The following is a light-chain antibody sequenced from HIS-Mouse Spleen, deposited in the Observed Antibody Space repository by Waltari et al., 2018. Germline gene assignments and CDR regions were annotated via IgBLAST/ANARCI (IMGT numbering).Light chain of an antibody. J-gene: IGKJ2*01. CDR2: KVS. CDR3: MQGTHWPPYT. Sequence: DVVMTQSPLSLPVTLGQPASISCRSRQSLVYSDGKTYLNWFQQRPGQSPRRLIYKVSNRDSGVPDRFSGSGSGTDFTLKISRVEAEDVGVYYCMQGTHWPPYTFGQGTKLEIK. CDR1: QSLVYSDGKTY. V-gene: IGKV2-30*01.